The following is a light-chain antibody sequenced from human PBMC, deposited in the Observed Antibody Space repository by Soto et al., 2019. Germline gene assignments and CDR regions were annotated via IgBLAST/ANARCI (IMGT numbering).Light chain of an antibody. V-gene: IGLV2-14*01. Sequence: QSALTQPASVSGSPGQSITISRTGTSSDVGAYNYVSWYQQHPGKAPKLMIYDVNNRPSGVSNRFSGSKSGNTASLTISGLQAEDEADYYCSSYTSSSTLVFGGGTQLTVL. CDR3: SSYTSSSTLV. CDR2: DVN. J-gene: IGLJ2*01. CDR1: SSDVGAYNY.